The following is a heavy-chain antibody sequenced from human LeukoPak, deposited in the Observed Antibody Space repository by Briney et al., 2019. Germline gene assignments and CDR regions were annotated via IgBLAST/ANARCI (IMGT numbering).Heavy chain of an antibody. CDR3: ARTPVWNYDILTGYSYY. D-gene: IGHD3-9*01. CDR1: GDSISSYY. Sequence: SETLSHTCTVSGDSISSYYWSWIRQPPGKGLEWIGYIYYSGSTNYNPSLKSRVTISVDTSKNQFSLKLSSVTAADTAVYYCARTPVWNYDILTGYSYYWGQGTLVTVSS. J-gene: IGHJ4*02. V-gene: IGHV4-59*08. CDR2: IYYSGST.